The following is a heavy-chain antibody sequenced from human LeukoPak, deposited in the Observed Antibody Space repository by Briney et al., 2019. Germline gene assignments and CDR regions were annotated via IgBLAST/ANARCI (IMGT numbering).Heavy chain of an antibody. CDR3: ARRNGVHGDEDFDY. CDR1: AGSISSSSYS. Sequence: SETLSLTCTVSAGSISSSSYSWGWIRQPPGKGLEWIGSIYYSGSTYYNSSLKSRVTISVDTSKNQFSLMLTSVTAADTAVYYCARRNGVHGDEDFDYWGQGTLVTVSS. D-gene: IGHD5/OR15-5a*01. J-gene: IGHJ4*02. V-gene: IGHV4-39*01. CDR2: IYYSGST.